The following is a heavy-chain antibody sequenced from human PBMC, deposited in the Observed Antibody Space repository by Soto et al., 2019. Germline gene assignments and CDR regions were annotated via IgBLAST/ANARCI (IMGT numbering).Heavy chain of an antibody. CDR1: GNSISDYY. Sequence: QVQLLASGPGLVKPSETLSLTCTVSGNSISDYYWSWIRQPPGKGLEWIGYIFHNVNTNYNPSLKRRVTMSVDTSKNQFSLRLSSVTAADTALYYGARDVGGTVTLEAAFDFCGQGTMVTVS. CDR3: ARDVGGTVTLEAAFDF. D-gene: IGHD4-17*01. CDR2: IFHNVNT. V-gene: IGHV4-59*01. J-gene: IGHJ3*01.